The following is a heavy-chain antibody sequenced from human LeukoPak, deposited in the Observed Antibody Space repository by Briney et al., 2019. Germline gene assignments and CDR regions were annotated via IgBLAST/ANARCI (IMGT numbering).Heavy chain of an antibody. Sequence: SETLSLTCTVSGGSISSGGYYWSWIRQPPGKGLEWIGYIYYSGSTYYNPSLKSRVTISVDTSKNQFSLKLSSVTAADTAVYYCAREVPAARAYYYYMDVWGKGTTVTVSS. CDR2: IYYSGST. J-gene: IGHJ6*03. CDR1: GGSISSGGYY. CDR3: AREVPAARAYYYYMDV. D-gene: IGHD2-2*01. V-gene: IGHV4-30-4*08.